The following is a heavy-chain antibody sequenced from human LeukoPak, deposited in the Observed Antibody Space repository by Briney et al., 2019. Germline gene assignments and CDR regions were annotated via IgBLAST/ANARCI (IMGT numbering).Heavy chain of an antibody. CDR1: GYTFTSYD. V-gene: IGHV1-8*01. Sequence: GASVKVSCKASGYTFTSYDINWVRQATGQGLEWMGWMNPNSGNTGYAQKFQGRATMTRNTSISTAYMELSSLRSEDTAVYYCAIRYGSGEKYYYYYYMDVWGKGTTVTVSS. CDR2: MNPNSGNT. CDR3: AIRYGSGEKYYYYYYMDV. D-gene: IGHD3-10*01. J-gene: IGHJ6*03.